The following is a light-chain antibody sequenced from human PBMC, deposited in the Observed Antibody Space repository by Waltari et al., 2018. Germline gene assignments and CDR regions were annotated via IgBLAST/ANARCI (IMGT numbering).Light chain of an antibody. CDR1: SSDVGGHNY. CDR2: EVS. Sequence: QSALTQPPSASGSPGQSVTISCTGTSSDVGGHNYVSWYQQHPGKAPKLMIYEVSKRPSGVPDRFSGSKSGNTASLTVSGLQAEDEADYYCSSAAGSNNLVFGGGTKLTVL. CDR3: SSAAGSNNLV. J-gene: IGLJ2*01. V-gene: IGLV2-8*01.